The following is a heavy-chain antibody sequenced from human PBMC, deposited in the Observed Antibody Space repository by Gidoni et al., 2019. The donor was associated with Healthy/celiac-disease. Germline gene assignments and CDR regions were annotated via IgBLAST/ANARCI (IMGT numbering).Heavy chain of an antibody. V-gene: IGHV3-48*03. CDR2: ISSSGSTI. Sequence: EVQLVESGGGLVQPGGSLRLSCAASGFTFSSYEMNWVRQAPGKGLEWVSYISSSGSTIYYADSVKGRFTISRDNAKNSLYLQMNSLRAEDTAVYYCARVEGGYNWGVFDYWGQGTLVTVSS. D-gene: IGHD5-12*01. CDR3: ARVEGGYNWGVFDY. J-gene: IGHJ4*02. CDR1: GFTFSSYE.